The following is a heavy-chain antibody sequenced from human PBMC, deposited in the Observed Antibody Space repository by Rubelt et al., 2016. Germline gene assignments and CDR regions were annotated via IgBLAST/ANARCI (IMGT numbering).Heavy chain of an antibody. V-gene: IGHV4-34*04. CDR1: GESFSGYY. D-gene: IGHD2-8*02. J-gene: IGHJ4*02. CDR3: ARRFCSNTGCFTVDY. CDR2: VNDSGTT. Sequence: QVQLRQWGAGLLKPSETLSLACAVYGESFSGYYWTWIRQTQGKGLEWIGEVNDSGTTNNNESLKSRTGISEDTSKNKFSLKQTSVTAADTAVYYWARRFCSNTGCFTVDYWGPGNLVTVS.